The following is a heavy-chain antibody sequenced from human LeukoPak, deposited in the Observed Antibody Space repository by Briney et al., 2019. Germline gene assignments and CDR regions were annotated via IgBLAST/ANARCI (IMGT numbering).Heavy chain of an antibody. Sequence: GGSLRLSCAASGFTLSSYAMTWVRRAPGRGLEWVSSVDGGGGGTYYADSVKGRFTISRDNSKDTLYLQMNGLRAEDTAVYFCAKQSAGSAAWYSLHYDFWGQGTLVTVSS. D-gene: IGHD6-13*01. V-gene: IGHV3-23*01. CDR2: VDGGGGGT. CDR3: AKQSAGSAAWYSLHYDF. J-gene: IGHJ4*02. CDR1: GFTLSSYA.